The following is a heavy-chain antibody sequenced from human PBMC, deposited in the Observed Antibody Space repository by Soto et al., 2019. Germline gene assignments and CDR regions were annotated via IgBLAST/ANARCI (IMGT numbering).Heavy chain of an antibody. CDR3: ARESEDLTSNFDY. V-gene: IGHV3-21*06. Sequence: VSLRLSCAASGFTFTRYSMNWVRQAPGKGLEWVSSISSTTNYIYYGDSMKGRFTISRDNAKNSLYLEMNSLRAEDTAVYYCARESEDLTSNFDYWGQGTLVTVSS. J-gene: IGHJ4*02. CDR1: GFTFTRYS. CDR2: ISSTTNYI.